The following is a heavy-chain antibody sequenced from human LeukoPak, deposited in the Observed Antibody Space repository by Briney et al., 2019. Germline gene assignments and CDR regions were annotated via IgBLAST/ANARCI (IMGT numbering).Heavy chain of an antibody. CDR1: GGSISSYY. CDR3: ARVLVVAAAPYYYYGMDV. Sequence: SETLSLTCTVSGGSISSYYWSWIRQPPGKGLEWIGYIYYSGSTNYNPSLKSRVTISVDTSKNQFSLKLSSVTAADTAVYCCARVLVVAAAPYYYYGMDVWGQGTTVTVSS. J-gene: IGHJ6*02. CDR2: IYYSGST. D-gene: IGHD6-13*01. V-gene: IGHV4-59*01.